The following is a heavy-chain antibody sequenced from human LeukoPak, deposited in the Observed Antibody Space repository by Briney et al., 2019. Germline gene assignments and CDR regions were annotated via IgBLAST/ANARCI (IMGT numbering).Heavy chain of an antibody. J-gene: IGHJ3*02. CDR3: AREDFYDAGDAFDI. V-gene: IGHV3-48*03. Sequence: PGGSLRLSCAASGFTLSNYEMNWVRQAPGKGLEWVSYISGSGSPIYYADSVKGRFTISRDNAKNSLFLQMNSLRAEDTAVYYCAREDFYDAGDAFDIWGQGTMVTVSS. CDR1: GFTLSNYE. D-gene: IGHD4/OR15-4a*01. CDR2: ISGSGSPI.